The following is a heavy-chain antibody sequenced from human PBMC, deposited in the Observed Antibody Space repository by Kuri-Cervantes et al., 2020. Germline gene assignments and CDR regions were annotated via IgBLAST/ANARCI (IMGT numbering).Heavy chain of an antibody. CDR2: INSGGSTT. D-gene: IGHD6-25*01. V-gene: IGHV3-74*01. J-gene: IGHJ4*02. Sequence: GESLKISCAASGFTFSNYWLHWVRQAPGKGLGWVSRINSGGSTTSYADFVKGRFTISRDNAKNTLYLRMNSLRGEDTAVYYCARGGDPIGYYFDYWGQGTLVTVSS. CDR3: ARGGDPIGYYFDY. CDR1: GFTFSNYW.